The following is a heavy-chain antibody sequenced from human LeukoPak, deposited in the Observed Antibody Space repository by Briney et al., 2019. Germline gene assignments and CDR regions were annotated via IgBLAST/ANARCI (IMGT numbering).Heavy chain of an antibody. J-gene: IGHJ4*02. CDR3: AREGDLNTVTPVFDH. D-gene: IGHD4-17*01. Sequence: ASVKVSCKASGYTFTSYAMNWVRQAPGQGLEWMGWINTSTGNPTYAQGFTGRFVFSLDTSVSTAYLQISSLKAEDTAVYYCAREGDLNTVTPVFDHWGQGTLVTVSS. CDR2: INTSTGNP. V-gene: IGHV7-4-1*02. CDR1: GYTFTSYA.